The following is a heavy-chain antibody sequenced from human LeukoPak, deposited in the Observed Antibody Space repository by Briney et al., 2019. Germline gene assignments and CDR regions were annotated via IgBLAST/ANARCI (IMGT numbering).Heavy chain of an antibody. CDR1: GFTFSSYG. CDR2: ISYDGSNK. Sequence: PGGSLRLSCAASGFTFSSYGMHWVRQAPGKGLEWVAVISYDGSNKYYADSVKGRFTISRDDSKNSLYLQMNSLKIEDTAVYYCTKLARAPRDFDYWGQGTLVTVSS. V-gene: IGHV3-30*18. J-gene: IGHJ4*01. D-gene: IGHD3-10*01. CDR3: TKLARAPRDFDY.